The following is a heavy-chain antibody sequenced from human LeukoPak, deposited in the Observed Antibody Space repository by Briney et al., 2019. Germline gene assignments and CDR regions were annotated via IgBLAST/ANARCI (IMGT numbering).Heavy chain of an antibody. CDR2: IYYSGTT. Sequence: ETPSLTCTVSGASISNYYCSWIRQSPGKGLEWIGYIYYSGTTNNNPSLKSRVTISVATSKNQFSLKLTSVTAADTAVYYCARSGSYGGHFDNWGQGTLVTVSS. D-gene: IGHD1-26*01. CDR3: ARSGSYGGHFDN. CDR1: GASISNYY. J-gene: IGHJ4*02. V-gene: IGHV4-59*08.